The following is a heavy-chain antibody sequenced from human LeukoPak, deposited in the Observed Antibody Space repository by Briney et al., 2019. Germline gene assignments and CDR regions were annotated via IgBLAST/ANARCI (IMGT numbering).Heavy chain of an antibody. V-gene: IGHV3-7*01. J-gene: IGHJ5*02. CDR3: ASQWYSSSFANWFDP. Sequence: PGGSLRLSCAASGLTSTSYWMTWVRQAPGKGLEWVANINADGSEIYYVDSVKGRFTISRDNAKNSLYLQMNSLGAEDTAVYYCASQWYSSSFANWFDPWGQGTLVIVSS. CDR2: INADGSEI. D-gene: IGHD2-2*01. CDR1: GLTSTSYW.